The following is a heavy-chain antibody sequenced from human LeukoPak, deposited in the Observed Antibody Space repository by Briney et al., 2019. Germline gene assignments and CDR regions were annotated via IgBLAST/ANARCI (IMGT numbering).Heavy chain of an antibody. V-gene: IGHV4-30-4*01. J-gene: IGHJ4*02. CDR1: GGSISSGDYY. CDR2: IYYSGST. CDR3: ASSPDYYDSSGYYYVLRD. D-gene: IGHD3-22*01. Sequence: PSETLSLTCTVSGGSISSGDYYWSWIRQPPGKGLEWIGYIYYSGSTNYNPSLKSRVTISVDTSKNQFSLKLSSVTAADTAVYYCASSPDYYDSSGYYYVLRDWGQGTLVTVSS.